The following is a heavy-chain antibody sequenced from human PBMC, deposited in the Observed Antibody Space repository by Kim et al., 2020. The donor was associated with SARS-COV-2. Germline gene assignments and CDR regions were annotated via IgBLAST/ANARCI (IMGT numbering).Heavy chain of an antibody. J-gene: IGHJ4*02. CDR3: ARDSRGADVWGSYRPQDY. D-gene: IGHD3-16*02. V-gene: IGHV3-66*01. Sequence: VKDRFTISRDNSKNTLYLQMNSMGAEDTAVYYCARDSRGADVWGSYRPQDYWGQGTLVTVSS.